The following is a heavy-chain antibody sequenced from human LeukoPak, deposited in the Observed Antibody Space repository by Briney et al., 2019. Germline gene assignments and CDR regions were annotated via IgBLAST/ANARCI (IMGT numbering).Heavy chain of an antibody. J-gene: IGHJ5*02. CDR3: ARKLRFWEWLREVGDWFDP. CDR2: MNPNSGNT. CDR1: GYTFTSYD. D-gene: IGHD3-3*01. V-gene: IGHV1-8*03. Sequence: GASVKVSCKASGYTFTSYDINWVRQATGQGPEWMGWMNPNSGNTGYAQKFKGRVTITRNTSISTAYMELSSLRSEDTVVYYCARKLRFWEWLREVGDWFDPWGQGTLVTVSS.